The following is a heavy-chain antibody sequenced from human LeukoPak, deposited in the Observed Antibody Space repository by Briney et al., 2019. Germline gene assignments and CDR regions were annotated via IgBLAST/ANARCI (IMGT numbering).Heavy chain of an antibody. CDR3: AKTFGTSLVYAFGI. D-gene: IGHD1-1*01. J-gene: IGHJ3*02. CDR1: GFTFSSYS. Sequence: PGGSLRLSCAASGFTFSSYSMNWVRQAPGKGLEWVAVISYDGSNKYYADSVKGRFTISRDNSKNTLYLQMNSLRAEDTAVYYCAKTFGTSLVYAFGIWGQGTMVTVSS. CDR2: ISYDGSNK. V-gene: IGHV3-30*18.